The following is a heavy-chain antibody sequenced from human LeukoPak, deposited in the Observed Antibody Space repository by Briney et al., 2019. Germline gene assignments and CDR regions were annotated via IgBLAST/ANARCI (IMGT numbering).Heavy chain of an antibody. V-gene: IGHV1-2*02. CDR3: ARGYCTTTSCREGHDY. CDR2: INPNSGGT. D-gene: IGHD2-2*01. J-gene: IGHJ4*02. Sequence: ASVKVSCKASGYTFTGYYMHWVRQAPGQGLEWMGWINPNSGGTNYAQKFQGRVTLTRDTSTSTAYMEVSRLRSDDTAVYYCARGYCTTTSCREGHDYWGQGTLVTVSS. CDR1: GYTFTGYY.